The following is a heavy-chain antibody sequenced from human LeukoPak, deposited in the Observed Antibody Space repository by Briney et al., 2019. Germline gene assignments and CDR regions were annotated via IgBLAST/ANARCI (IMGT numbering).Heavy chain of an antibody. J-gene: IGHJ4*02. V-gene: IGHV1-58*01. D-gene: IGHD1-26*01. CDR2: IVVGSDNT. CDR3: ATVRSGSYTGDY. CDR1: GFTFTSSA. Sequence: SVKDSCKASGFTFTSSAVQWLRQARGQRLEWIGWIVVGSDNTNYAQKFQKRVTITRDMSTSTAYMELSSLRSEDTAVYYCATVRSGSYTGDYWGQGTLVTVSS.